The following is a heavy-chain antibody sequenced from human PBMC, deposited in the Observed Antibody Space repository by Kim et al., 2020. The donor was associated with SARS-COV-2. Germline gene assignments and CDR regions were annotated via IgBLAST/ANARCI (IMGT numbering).Heavy chain of an antibody. D-gene: IGHD4-17*01. J-gene: IGHJ4*02. Sequence: GGSLRLSCAASGFTFSSYAMSWVRQAPGKGLEWVSAISGSGGSTYYADSVKGRFTISRDNSKNTLYLQMNSLRAEDTAVYYCAKDSPNDYGDKRSGRFDYWGQGTLVTVSS. CDR2: ISGSGGST. CDR3: AKDSPNDYGDKRSGRFDY. CDR1: GFTFSSYA. V-gene: IGHV3-23*01.